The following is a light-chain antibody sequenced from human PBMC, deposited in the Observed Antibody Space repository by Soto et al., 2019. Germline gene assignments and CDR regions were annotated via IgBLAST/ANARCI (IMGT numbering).Light chain of an antibody. CDR3: AAWDDSLNGWV. CDR2: TND. CDR1: SFNIGRNP. J-gene: IGLJ3*02. V-gene: IGLV1-44*01. Sequence: VVTQPPSASGTPGQRVTISCSGSSFNIGRNPVNWYQQSPGTAPKLLIYTNDQRPSGVPDRFSGSKSGTSASLAISGLQSEDEADYYCAAWDDSLNGWVFGGGTKLTVL.